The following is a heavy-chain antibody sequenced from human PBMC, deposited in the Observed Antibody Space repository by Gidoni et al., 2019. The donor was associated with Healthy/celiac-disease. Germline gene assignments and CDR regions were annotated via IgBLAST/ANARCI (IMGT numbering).Heavy chain of an antibody. Sequence: EVQLLESGGGLVQPGGSLRLSCADSGFTFSSYAMSWVRQAPGKGLEWVSAISGSGGSTYYADSGKGRLTISRDNSKNTLYLQMNSLRAEDTAVYYCAKDPLVAAAADYWGQGTLVTVSS. J-gene: IGHJ4*02. CDR2: ISGSGGST. CDR1: GFTFSSYA. CDR3: AKDPLVAAAADY. D-gene: IGHD6-13*01. V-gene: IGHV3-23*01.